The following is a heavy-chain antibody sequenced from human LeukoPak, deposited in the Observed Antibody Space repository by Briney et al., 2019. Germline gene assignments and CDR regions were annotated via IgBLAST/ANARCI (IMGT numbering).Heavy chain of an antibody. V-gene: IGHV3-23*01. J-gene: IGHJ5*02. CDR2: ISGSGGST. D-gene: IGHD3-9*01. Sequence: GGSLRLSCAASGFTFSSYAMSWVRQAPGKGLERVSAISGSGGSTYYADSVKGRFTISRDNSKNTLYLQMNSLRAEDTAVYYCAKDRYYDILTGYHWFDPWGQGTLVTVSS. CDR1: GFTFSSYA. CDR3: AKDRYYDILTGYHWFDP.